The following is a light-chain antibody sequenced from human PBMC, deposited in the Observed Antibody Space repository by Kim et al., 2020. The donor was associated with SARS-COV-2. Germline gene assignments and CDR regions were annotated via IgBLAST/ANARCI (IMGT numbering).Light chain of an antibody. CDR2: GAS. J-gene: IGKJ4*01. V-gene: IGKV3-15*01. CDR1: QSVSSN. Sequence: ETVMTQSPATLSVSPGERATLSCRASQSVSSNLAWYQQKPGQAPRLLIYGASTRATGIPARFSGSGSGTEFTLTINSLQSEDFAVYYCQQYNTWPTFGGGTKVDIK. CDR3: QQYNTWPT.